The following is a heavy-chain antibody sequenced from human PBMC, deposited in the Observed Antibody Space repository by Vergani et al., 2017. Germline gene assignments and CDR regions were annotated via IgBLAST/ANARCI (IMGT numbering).Heavy chain of an antibody. CDR2: ISYSGST. Sequence: QVQLQESGPGLVKPSETLSLTCTVSGGSISSYYWSWIRQPPGKGLEWIGYISYSGSTNYNPSLKSRVTISVDTSKNQFSLKLSSVTAADTAVYYCAITGTTTVDAFDIWGQGTMVTVSS. J-gene: IGHJ3*02. D-gene: IGHD1-20*01. V-gene: IGHV4-59*01. CDR1: GGSISSYY. CDR3: AITGTTTVDAFDI.